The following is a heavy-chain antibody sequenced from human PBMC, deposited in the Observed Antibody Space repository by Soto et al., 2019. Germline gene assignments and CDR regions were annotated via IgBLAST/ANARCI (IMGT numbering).Heavy chain of an antibody. CDR2: IHYSGRT. Sequence: WTWIRQHPGKGLEWIAYIHYSGRTYYNPSLKSRVTISVDTSNNQFSLKLSSVTAADTAVYYCARYYFDSSGYSNWFDPWGQGTLVTVS. V-gene: IGHV4-31*02. J-gene: IGHJ5*02. CDR3: ARYYFDSSGYSNWFDP. D-gene: IGHD3-22*01.